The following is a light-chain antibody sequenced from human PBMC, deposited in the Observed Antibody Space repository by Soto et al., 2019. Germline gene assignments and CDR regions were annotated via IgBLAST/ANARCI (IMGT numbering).Light chain of an antibody. V-gene: IGKV1-5*03. CDR2: KAA. CDR1: QSISSW. CDR3: QQYNSYPLT. Sequence: DIQMTQSPSTLSASVGDRITIPCRASQSISSWLAWYQQKPGKAPKLLIYKAASLESGVPSRFSGSGSGPQFTLTISSLQPDDFATYYCQQYNSYPLTFGGGTKVDIK. J-gene: IGKJ4*01.